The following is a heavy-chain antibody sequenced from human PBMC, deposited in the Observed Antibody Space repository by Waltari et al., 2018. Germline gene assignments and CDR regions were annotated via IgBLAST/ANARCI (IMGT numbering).Heavy chain of an antibody. V-gene: IGHV3-23*01. CDR3: AKDASYYDFWSGYQLSNNWFDP. J-gene: IGHJ5*02. CDR2: ISGSGGST. Sequence: EVQLLESGGGLVQPGGSLRLSCAASGFTFSSYAMSWVRQAPGKGLEWVSAISGSGGSTYYADSVKGRFTISRDNSKNTLYLQMNSLRAEDTAVYYCAKDASYYDFWSGYQLSNNWFDPWGQGTLVTVSS. CDR1: GFTFSSYA. D-gene: IGHD3-3*01.